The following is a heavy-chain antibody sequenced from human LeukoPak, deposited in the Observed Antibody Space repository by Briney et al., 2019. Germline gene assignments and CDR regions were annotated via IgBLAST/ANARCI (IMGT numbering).Heavy chain of an antibody. CDR3: ARRSLMVYDYYYYYYMDV. D-gene: IGHD2-8*01. V-gene: IGHV4-59*12. Sequence: PSETLSLTCTVSGGSISSYYWSWIRQPPGKGLEWIGYIYYGGSTNYNPSLKSRVTISVDTSKNQFSLKLSSVTAADTAVYYCARRSLMVYDYYYYYYMDVWGKGTTVTVSS. CDR2: IYYGGST. CDR1: GGSISSYY. J-gene: IGHJ6*03.